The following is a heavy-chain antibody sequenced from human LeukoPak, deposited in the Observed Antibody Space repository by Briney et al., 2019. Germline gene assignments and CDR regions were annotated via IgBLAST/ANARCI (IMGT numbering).Heavy chain of an antibody. J-gene: IGHJ5*02. Sequence: PGRSLRLSCAASGYTFTGYYMHWVRQAPGQGLEWMGWINPNSGGTNYAQKFQGRVTMTRDTSISTAYMELSRLRSDDTAVYYCARGQRPYYYGSGSSLSNWFDPWGQGTLVTVSS. CDR2: INPNSGGT. V-gene: IGHV1-2*02. CDR1: GYTFTGYY. CDR3: ARGQRPYYYGSGSSLSNWFDP. D-gene: IGHD3-10*01.